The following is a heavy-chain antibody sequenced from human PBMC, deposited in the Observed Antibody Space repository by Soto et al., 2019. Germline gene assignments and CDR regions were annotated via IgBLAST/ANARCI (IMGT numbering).Heavy chain of an antibody. J-gene: IGHJ6*02. D-gene: IGHD1-26*01. Sequence: QVQLLESGGGVVQPGRSLRLSCVASGLTLTNNGRHWVRQAPGQGLEGVAVISSDGSSKYYGDSVRGRFTISRDNSKNTLFLEMNSLRSEDTAVYYCANDRCLAESGRWSHYYYGMDVWGQGTTVTVSS. CDR2: ISSDGSSK. CDR3: ANDRCLAESGRWSHYYYGMDV. V-gene: IGHV3-30*18. CDR1: GLTLTNNG.